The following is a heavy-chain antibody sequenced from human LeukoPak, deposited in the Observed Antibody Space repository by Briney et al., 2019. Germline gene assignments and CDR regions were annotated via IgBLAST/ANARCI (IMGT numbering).Heavy chain of an antibody. J-gene: IGHJ6*03. CDR3: ARQAAAVYYYMDV. D-gene: IGHD6-13*01. CDR2: FDPEDGET. CDR1: GYTLTELS. V-gene: IGHV1-24*01. Sequence: ASVKVSCKVSGYTLTELSMHWVRQAPGKGLEWMGGFDPEDGETIYAQKFQGRVTMTEDTSTDTAYMELSSLKASDTAMYYCARQAAAVYYYMDVWGKGTTVTVSS.